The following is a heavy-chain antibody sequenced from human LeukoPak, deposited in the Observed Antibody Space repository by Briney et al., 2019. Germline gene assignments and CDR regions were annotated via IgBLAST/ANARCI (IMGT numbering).Heavy chain of an antibody. V-gene: IGHV3-7*01. CDR2: IKQDGSEK. J-gene: IGHJ6*03. CDR3: ARDSVVPVKGYMDV. D-gene: IGHD2-2*01. CDR1: GFTFSDHY. Sequence: GGSLRLSCAASGFTFSDHYIDWVRQAPGKGLEWVANIKQDGSEKYYVDSVKGRFTISRDNAKNSLYLQMNSLRAEDTAVYYCARDSVVPVKGYMDVWGKGTTVTVSS.